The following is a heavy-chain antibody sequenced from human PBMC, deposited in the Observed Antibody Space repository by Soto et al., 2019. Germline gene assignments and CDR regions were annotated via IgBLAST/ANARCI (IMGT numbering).Heavy chain of an antibody. CDR1: GLTFNSYG. J-gene: IGHJ6*02. CDR3: ARDAAVAGNSYGLDV. D-gene: IGHD6-19*01. CDR2: ISGYNGNT. Sequence: QVQVVQSGAEVKKPGASVKVSCKASGLTFNSYGMSWVRQVPGQGLEWMGWISGYNGNTNYAQSLQDRVTMTTDTSARTAYMELRSLTSDDTAVYYCARDAAVAGNSYGLDVWGQGTTVTVSS. V-gene: IGHV1-18*04.